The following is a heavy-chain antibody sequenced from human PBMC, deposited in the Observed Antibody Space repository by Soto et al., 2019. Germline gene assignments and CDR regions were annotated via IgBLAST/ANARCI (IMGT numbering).Heavy chain of an antibody. CDR3: ARENTVKGWFAP. J-gene: IGHJ5*02. CDR2: IWYDGSNK. D-gene: IGHD4-17*01. V-gene: IGHV3-33*01. CDR1: GFTFSSYG. Sequence: QVQLVESGGGVVQPGRSLRLSCAASGFTFSSYGMHWVRQAPGKGLEWVAVIWYDGSNKYYADSVKGRFTISRDNSKNTLYLQMNSLRAEDTAVYYCARENTVKGWFAPWGQGTLVTVSS.